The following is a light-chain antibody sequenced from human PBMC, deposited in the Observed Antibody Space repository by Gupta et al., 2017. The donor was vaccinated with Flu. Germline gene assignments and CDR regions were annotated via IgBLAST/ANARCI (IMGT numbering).Light chain of an antibody. Sequence: ETVMTQSPATLSVSPGESATLSCRASQSVRNNYLGWYQQKPGQAPRLLIYGVSTRATGVPARFSGSGFGTEFTLTISSLQSEDCAVYFCQQYSSWPLTFGGGTKVEIK. CDR3: QQYSSWPLT. V-gene: IGKV3-15*01. CDR1: QSVRNN. J-gene: IGKJ4*01. CDR2: GVS.